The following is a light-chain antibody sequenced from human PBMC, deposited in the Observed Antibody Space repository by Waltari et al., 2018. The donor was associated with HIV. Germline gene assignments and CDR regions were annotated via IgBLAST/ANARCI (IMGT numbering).Light chain of an antibody. Sequence: EVVVTQFPATLSSSPGERATLSCRGSPGVSFFFAWYQQKPGQAPRLLIYDASTRATGTPARFSGSGSGTDFTLTISSLEPEDFAVYYCQHRFHWPRTTFGQGTQVE. CDR1: PGVSFF. V-gene: IGKV3-11*01. CDR2: DAS. CDR3: QHRFHWPRTT. J-gene: IGKJ1*01.